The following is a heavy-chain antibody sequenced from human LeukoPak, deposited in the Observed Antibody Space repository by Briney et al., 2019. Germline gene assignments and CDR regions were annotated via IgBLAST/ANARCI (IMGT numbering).Heavy chain of an antibody. J-gene: IGHJ4*02. V-gene: IGHV3-21*04. D-gene: IGHD3-3*01. CDR1: GFTFSSYS. CDR3: AKSGSWSGYYWVDY. CDR2: ISSSSSYI. Sequence: GGSLRLSCAASGFTFSSYSMNWVRQAPGKGLEWVSSISSSSSYIYYADSVKGRFTISRDNSKNTLYLQMNSLRAEDTAVYYCAKSGSWSGYYWVDYWGQGTLVTVSS.